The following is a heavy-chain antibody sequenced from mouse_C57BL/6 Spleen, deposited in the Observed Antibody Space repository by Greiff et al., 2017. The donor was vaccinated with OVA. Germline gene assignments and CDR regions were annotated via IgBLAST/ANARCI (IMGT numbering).Heavy chain of an antibody. Sequence: VMLVESGPGLVAPSQSLSITCTASGFSLTSYGVHWVRQPPGKGLEWLVVIWRDGSTTYNSALNSRLSTSKDNSKSPVFLKMNSLQTDDTAMYYGARQLRYRDYYAMDYWGQGTSVTVSS. CDR2: IWRDGST. CDR1: GFSLTSYG. V-gene: IGHV2-6-1*01. CDR3: ARQLRYRDYYAMDY. D-gene: IGHD2-14*01. J-gene: IGHJ4*01.